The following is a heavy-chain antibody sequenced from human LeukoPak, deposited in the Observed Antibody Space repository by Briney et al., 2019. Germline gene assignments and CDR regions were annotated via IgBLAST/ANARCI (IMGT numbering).Heavy chain of an antibody. D-gene: IGHD3-9*01. Sequence: PGGSLRLSCATSGFTFSSYAMSWVRQAPGNGLEWVSSIGASGGSTYYADSVKGRFTISRDNSKNTLYLQMNSLRTEDTAVYYCAKAEGYDILTGLDYWGQGTLVTVSS. CDR2: IGASGGST. J-gene: IGHJ4*02. CDR3: AKAEGYDILTGLDY. CDR1: GFTFSSYA. V-gene: IGHV3-23*01.